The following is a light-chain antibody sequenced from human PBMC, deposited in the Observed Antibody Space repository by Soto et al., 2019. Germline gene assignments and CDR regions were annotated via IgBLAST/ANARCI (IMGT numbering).Light chain of an antibody. CDR3: QQRSDWPRIT. V-gene: IGKV3-11*01. CDR2: DAS. CDR1: QSVSTN. Sequence: EIVMTQSPATLSVSPGERATLSCRASQSVSTNLAWYQQKPGQAPRLLIYDASTRATGVPARFSGSGSGTDFTLTISSLEPEDFAVYFCQQRSDWPRITFGQGTRLEIK. J-gene: IGKJ5*01.